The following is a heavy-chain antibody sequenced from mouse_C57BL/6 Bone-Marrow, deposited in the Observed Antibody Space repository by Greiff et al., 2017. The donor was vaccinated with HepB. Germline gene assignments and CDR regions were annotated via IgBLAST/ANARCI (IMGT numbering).Heavy chain of an antibody. D-gene: IGHD2-2*01. CDR2: IHPNSGST. V-gene: IGHV1-64*01. J-gene: IGHJ4*01. Sequence: VKLQQPGAELVKPGASVKLSCKASGYTFTSYWMHWVKQRPGQGLEWIGMIHPNSGSTNYNEKFKSKATLTVDKSSSTAYMQLSSLTSEDSAVYYCARAVYYGYEYYAMDYWGQGTSVTVSS. CDR3: ARAVYYGYEYYAMDY. CDR1: GYTFTSYW.